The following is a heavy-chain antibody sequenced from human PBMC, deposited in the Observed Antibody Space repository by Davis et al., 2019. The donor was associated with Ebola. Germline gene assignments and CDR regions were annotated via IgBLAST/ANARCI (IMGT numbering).Heavy chain of an antibody. Sequence: MPSETLSLTCAVYAGSFSDYYWNWIRQPPGKGLEWIGEINHSGSTNYNPSLKSRVTISVDTSKNQFSLKLSSVTAADTAVYYCASPGSGSYYNRYYFDYWGQGTTVTASS. V-gene: IGHV4-34*01. J-gene: IGHJ4*03. CDR3: ASPGSGSYYNRYYFDY. CDR2: INHSGST. CDR1: AGSFSDYY. D-gene: IGHD3-10*01.